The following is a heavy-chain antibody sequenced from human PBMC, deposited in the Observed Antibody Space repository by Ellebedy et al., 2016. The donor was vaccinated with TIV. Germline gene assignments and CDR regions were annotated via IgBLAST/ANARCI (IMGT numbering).Heavy chain of an antibody. CDR3: AKDEGYGSGRPHFDY. J-gene: IGHJ4*02. D-gene: IGHD3-10*01. Sequence: GGSLRLSXAASGFTFTNYAMSWVRQAPGKGLEWVSAIGGSGTSTYYADSVKGRFTISRDNSKNTLYLQMNSLRGEDTAVYYCAKDEGYGSGRPHFDYWGQGTLVTVSS. CDR1: GFTFTNYA. CDR2: IGGSGTST. V-gene: IGHV3-23*01.